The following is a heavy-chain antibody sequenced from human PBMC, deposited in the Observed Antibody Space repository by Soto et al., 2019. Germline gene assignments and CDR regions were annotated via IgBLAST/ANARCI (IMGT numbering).Heavy chain of an antibody. CDR2: IYPGDADT. CDR3: ARNISNFRYYYSAMDV. J-gene: IGHJ6*02. V-gene: IGHV5-51*01. CDR1: GYTFTDYW. D-gene: IGHD4-4*01. Sequence: GESLKISCKGSGYTFTDYWIGWVRQLPGKGLEWMGIIYPGDADTRYSPSFQGHVTITVDKSTSTAYLQWNTLKASDTAMYYCARNISNFRYYYSAMDVWCHRTTVTVSS.